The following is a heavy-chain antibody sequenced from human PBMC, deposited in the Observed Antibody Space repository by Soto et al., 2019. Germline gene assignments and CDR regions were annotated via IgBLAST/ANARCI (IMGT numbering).Heavy chain of an antibody. D-gene: IGHD3-3*01. J-gene: IGHJ6*02. CDR2: TYYRSKWYN. CDR1: GDSVSSNSAA. V-gene: IGHV6-1*01. CDR3: AMKTYYDFWSGYYPERGYYYYGMDV. Sequence: SQTLSLTCAISGDSVSSNSAAWNWIRQSPSRGLEWLGRTYYRSKWYNDYAVSVKSRITINPDTSKNQFSLQLNSVTPEDTAVYYCAMKTYYDFWSGYYPERGYYYYGMDVWGQGTTVTVSS.